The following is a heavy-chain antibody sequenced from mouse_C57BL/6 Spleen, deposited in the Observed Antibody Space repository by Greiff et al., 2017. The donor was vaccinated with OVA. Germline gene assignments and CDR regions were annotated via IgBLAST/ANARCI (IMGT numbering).Heavy chain of an antibody. J-gene: IGHJ1*03. CDR1: GYTFTSYW. V-gene: IGHV1-50*01. Sequence: QVQLQQPGAELVKPGASVKLSCKASGYTFTSYWMQWVKQRPGQGLEWIGEIDPSDSYTNYNQKFKGKATLTVDTSSSTAYMQLSSLTSEDSAVYYCARGITTVVAQGFDVWGTGTTVTVAS. CDR3: ARGITTVVAQGFDV. D-gene: IGHD1-1*01. CDR2: IDPSDSYT.